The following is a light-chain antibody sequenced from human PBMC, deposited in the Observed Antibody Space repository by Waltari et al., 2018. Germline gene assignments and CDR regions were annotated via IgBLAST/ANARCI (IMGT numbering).Light chain of an antibody. CDR3: QQYNNWPRA. J-gene: IGKJ4*01. CDR2: GAS. CDR1: HSVSRN. V-gene: IGKV3-15*01. Sequence: EIVMPQSPATVSVSPGERAALSCRASHSVSRNLAWYQQTPGQAPRLLIYGASTRATGIPARFSGSWSGTEFTLTISSLQSEDFAVYYCQQYNNWPRAFGGGTKVEIK.